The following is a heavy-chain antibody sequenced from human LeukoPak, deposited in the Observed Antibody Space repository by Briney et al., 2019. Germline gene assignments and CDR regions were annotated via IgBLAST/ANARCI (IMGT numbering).Heavy chain of an antibody. CDR3: AKDGSYGYLYYYYYYVDV. Sequence: GGSLRLSCAASGFTFSSYGMHWVRQAPGKGLEWVAFIRYDGSNKYYADSVKGRFTISRDNSKNTLYLQMNSLRAEDTAVYYCAKDGSYGYLYYYYYYVDVWGKGTTVTVSS. D-gene: IGHD5-18*01. V-gene: IGHV3-30*02. CDR2: IRYDGSNK. J-gene: IGHJ6*03. CDR1: GFTFSSYG.